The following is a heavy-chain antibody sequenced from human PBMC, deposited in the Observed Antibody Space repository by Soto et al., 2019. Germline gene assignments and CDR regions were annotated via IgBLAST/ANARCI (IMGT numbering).Heavy chain of an antibody. J-gene: IGHJ6*02. CDR1: GFTFSSYE. Sequence: SLRLSCAASGFTFSSYEMNWVRQAPGKGLEWVSYISSSGSTIYYADSVKGRFTISRDNAKNSLYLQMNSLRAEDTAVYYCARDRYSNYVLDVWGQGTTVTVSS. CDR2: ISSSGSTI. CDR3: ARDRYSNYVLDV. V-gene: IGHV3-48*03. D-gene: IGHD4-4*01.